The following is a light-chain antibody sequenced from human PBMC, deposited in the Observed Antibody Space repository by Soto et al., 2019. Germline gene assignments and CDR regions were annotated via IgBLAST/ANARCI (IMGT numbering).Light chain of an antibody. J-gene: IGLJ2*01. CDR1: SNDVGTYNF. Sequence: QSVLTQPRSVSGSPGQSVTISCTGTSNDVGTYNFVSWYQHHPGKAPKLMIYDVNKRPSGVPDRFSGSKSGNTAFLTISGLQAEDEADYHCCSYAGSYVVFGGGTKVTVL. V-gene: IGLV2-11*01. CDR2: DVN. CDR3: CSYAGSYVV.